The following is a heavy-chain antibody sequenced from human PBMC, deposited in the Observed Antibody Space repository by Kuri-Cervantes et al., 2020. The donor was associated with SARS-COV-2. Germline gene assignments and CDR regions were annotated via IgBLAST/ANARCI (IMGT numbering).Heavy chain of an antibody. V-gene: IGHV4-61*02. CDR2: IYTSGST. Sequence: SETLSLTCTVSGGSISSGSYYWSWIRQPAGKGLEWIGRIYTSGSTYYNPSLKSRVTMSVDTSKNQFSLRLRSVTAADTATYYCARQGGGDLAVVIIGFFDSWGQGTLVTVSS. D-gene: IGHD3-3*01. CDR1: GGSISSGSYY. CDR3: ARQGGGDLAVVIIGFFDS. J-gene: IGHJ4*02.